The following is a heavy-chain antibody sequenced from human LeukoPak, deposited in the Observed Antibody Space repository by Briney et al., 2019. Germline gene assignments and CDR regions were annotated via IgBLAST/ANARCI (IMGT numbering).Heavy chain of an antibody. V-gene: IGHV3-23*01. Sequence: GGSLRLSCAASGFTFSSYAMSWVRQAPGKGLEWVSAISGSGGSTYYADSVKGRFTISRDNSKNTLYLQMNSLRAEDTAVYYCASPVGYCSGGSCRHPRFDYWGQGTLVTVSS. D-gene: IGHD2-15*01. CDR3: ASPVGYCSGGSCRHPRFDY. J-gene: IGHJ4*02. CDR2: ISGSGGST. CDR1: GFTFSSYA.